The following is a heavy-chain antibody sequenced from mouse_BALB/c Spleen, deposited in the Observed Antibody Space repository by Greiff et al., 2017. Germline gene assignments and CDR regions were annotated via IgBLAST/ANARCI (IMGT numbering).Heavy chain of an antibody. Sequence: DVQLVESGGGLVKPGGSLKLSCAASGFTFSSYAMSWVRQTPEKRLEWVASISSGGSTYYPDSVKGRFTISRDNARNILYLQMSSLRSEDTAMYYCARGGSEGFAYWGQGTLVTVSA. D-gene: IGHD3-1*01. CDR1: GFTFSSYA. CDR2: ISSGGST. V-gene: IGHV5-6-5*01. CDR3: ARGGSEGFAY. J-gene: IGHJ3*01.